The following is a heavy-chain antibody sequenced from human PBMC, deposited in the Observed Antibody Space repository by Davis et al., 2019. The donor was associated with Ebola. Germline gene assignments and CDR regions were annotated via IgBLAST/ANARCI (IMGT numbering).Heavy chain of an antibody. CDR3: ARIIAASAPFDY. J-gene: IGHJ4*02. Sequence: GESLKISCAGSGFTFSSWDMNWVRQAPGKGLEWVSYISNTARTIYYADSVKGRFTISRDNAKNSVYLQMDSLRADDTAVYYCARIIAASAPFDYRGQGTLVTVSS. D-gene: IGHD6-13*01. CDR2: ISNTARTI. CDR1: GFTFSSWD. V-gene: IGHV3-48*03.